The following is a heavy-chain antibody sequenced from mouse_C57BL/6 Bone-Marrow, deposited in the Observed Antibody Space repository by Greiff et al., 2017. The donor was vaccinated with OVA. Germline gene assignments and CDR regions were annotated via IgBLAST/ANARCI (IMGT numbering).Heavy chain of an antibody. CDR3: ARRDGSSPLFAY. CDR2: ISDGGSYT. D-gene: IGHD1-1*01. V-gene: IGHV5-4*03. J-gene: IGHJ3*01. Sequence: EVKLMESGGGLVKPGGSLKLSCAASGFTFSSYAMSWVRQTPEKRLEWVATISDGGSYTYYPDNVKGRFTISRDNAKNNLYLQMSHLKSEDTAMYYCARRDGSSPLFAYWGQGTLVTVSA. CDR1: GFTFSSYA.